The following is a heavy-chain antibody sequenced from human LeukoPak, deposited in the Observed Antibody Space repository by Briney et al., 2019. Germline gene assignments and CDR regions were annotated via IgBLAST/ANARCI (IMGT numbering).Heavy chain of an antibody. J-gene: IGHJ4*02. CDR2: ICGSGGST. V-gene: IGHV3-23*01. CDR1: GFTFGSYA. CDR3: AKDCTSTNCYVDY. Sequence: PGGSLRLSCAASGFTFGSYAMSGVRHAPGRGVEWVSAICGSGGSTYYADSVKGRFTISRDNSKNTLYLQMNSLRAEDTALYYCAKDCTSTNCYVDYWGQGTLVTVSS. D-gene: IGHD2-2*01.